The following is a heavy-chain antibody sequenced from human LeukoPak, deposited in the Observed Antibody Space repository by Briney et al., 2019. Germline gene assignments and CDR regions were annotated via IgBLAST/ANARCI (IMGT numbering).Heavy chain of an antibody. Sequence: GGSLRLSCAASGFTFISYGMHWVRQAPGKGLEWVAIIWYDGNTKYYSESVKGRFTISRDNSKNTLYLQMNGLRAEDTAVYYCAKSRTGHDAFDVWGQGTLVTVSS. D-gene: IGHD3/OR15-3a*01. V-gene: IGHV3-33*06. CDR1: GFTFISYG. CDR2: IWYDGNTK. J-gene: IGHJ3*01. CDR3: AKSRTGHDAFDV.